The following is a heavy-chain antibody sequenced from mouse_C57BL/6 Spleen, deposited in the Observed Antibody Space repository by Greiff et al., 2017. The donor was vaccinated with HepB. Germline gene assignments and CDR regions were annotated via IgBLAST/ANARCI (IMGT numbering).Heavy chain of an antibody. D-gene: IGHD2-4*01. CDR2: ISDGGSYT. J-gene: IGHJ4*01. Sequence: DVHLVESGGGLVKPGGSLKLSCAASGFTFSSYAMSWVRQTPEKRLEWVATISDGGSYTYYPDNVKGRFTISRDNAKNNLYLQMSHLKSEDTAMYYCARNDYGLYYYAMDYWGQGTSVTVSS. CDR3: ARNDYGLYYYAMDY. CDR1: GFTFSSYA. V-gene: IGHV5-4*01.